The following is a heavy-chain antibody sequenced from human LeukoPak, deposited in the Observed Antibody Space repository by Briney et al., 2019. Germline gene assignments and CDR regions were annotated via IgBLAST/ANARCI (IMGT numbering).Heavy chain of an antibody. CDR2: IGAYNGDT. CDR1: GYTFTCFG. Sequence: GASVKVSCKPSGYTFTCFGISWVRQAPGQGLEWMGWIGAYNGDTNYAQKFQGRVTMTTDTSTSTAYMDLRSLRSDDTAVYYCTRDHCRGDNCPSFDYWGQGTLVTVSS. CDR3: TRDHCRGDNCPSFDY. J-gene: IGHJ4*02. V-gene: IGHV1-18*04. D-gene: IGHD2-15*01.